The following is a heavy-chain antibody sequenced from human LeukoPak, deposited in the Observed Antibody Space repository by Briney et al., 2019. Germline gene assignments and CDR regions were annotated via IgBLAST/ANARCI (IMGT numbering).Heavy chain of an antibody. CDR1: GFTFSSYA. CDR2: ISGSGGST. J-gene: IGHJ3*02. D-gene: IGHD2-8*01. CDR3: ARDWQTDIVLMVYAIHAFDI. V-gene: IGHV3-23*01. Sequence: PGGSLRLSCAASGFTFSSYAMSWVRQAPGKGLEWVSAISGSGGSTYYADSVKGRFTISRDNSKNTLYLQMNSLRAEDTAVYYCARDWQTDIVLMVYAIHAFDIWGQGTMVTVSS.